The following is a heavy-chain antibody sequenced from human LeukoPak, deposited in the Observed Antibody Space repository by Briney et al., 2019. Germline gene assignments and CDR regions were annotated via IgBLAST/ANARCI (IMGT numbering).Heavy chain of an antibody. CDR2: ISSSSSYI. CDR3: ARGSPNPGAFDI. V-gene: IGHV3-21*04. Sequence: GGSLRLSCAASGFTFSSYSMNWVRQAPGKGLEWVSSISSSSSYIYYADSVKGRFTISRDNAKNSLYLQMNSLRAEDTAIYYCARGSPNPGAFDIWGQGTMVTVS. J-gene: IGHJ3*02. CDR1: GFTFSSYS. D-gene: IGHD2-2*01.